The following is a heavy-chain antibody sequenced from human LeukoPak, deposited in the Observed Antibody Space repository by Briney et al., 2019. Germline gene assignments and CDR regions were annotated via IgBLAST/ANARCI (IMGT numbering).Heavy chain of an antibody. CDR2: INHSGST. CDR3: ASVTYYYDSSGY. D-gene: IGHD3-22*01. CDR1: GGSISSGGYY. Sequence: SETLSLTCTVSGGSISSGGYYWSWIRQPPGKGLEWVGEINHSGSTNYNPSLKSRVAISVDTSKNQFSLKMSSVTAADTAVYYCASVTYYYDSSGYWGQGTLVTVS. V-gene: IGHV4-39*07. J-gene: IGHJ4*02.